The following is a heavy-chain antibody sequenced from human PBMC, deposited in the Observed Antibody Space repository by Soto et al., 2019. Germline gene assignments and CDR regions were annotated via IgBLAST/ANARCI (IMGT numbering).Heavy chain of an antibody. CDR2: ISSGGDAI. CDR1: GFTLSDYH. D-gene: IGHD3-16*01. J-gene: IGHJ5*02. Sequence: QAQLVESGGGLVKPGGSLRLSCAASGFTLSDYHMNWIRQAPGKGLEWLSYISSGGDAIFYADSVKGRFTISKDNAQNILYLQISGLRGEDTALYYCAKGAALGSWGQGTLVTVSS. CDR3: AKGAALGS. V-gene: IGHV3-11*01.